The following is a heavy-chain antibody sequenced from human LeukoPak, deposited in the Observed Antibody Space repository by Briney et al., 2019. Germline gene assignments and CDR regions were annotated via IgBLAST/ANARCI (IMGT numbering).Heavy chain of an antibody. CDR1: GFTSSSYW. J-gene: IGHJ4*02. CDR3: ARERSPFCSGGSCYSDY. CDR2: IKQDGSEK. D-gene: IGHD2-15*01. V-gene: IGHV3-7*01. Sequence: GGSLRLSCAASGFTSSSYWMSWVRQAPGKGLEWVANIKQDGSEKYYVDSVKGRFTISRDNAKNSLYLQMNSLRAEDTAVYYCARERSPFCSGGSCYSDYWGQGTLVTVSS.